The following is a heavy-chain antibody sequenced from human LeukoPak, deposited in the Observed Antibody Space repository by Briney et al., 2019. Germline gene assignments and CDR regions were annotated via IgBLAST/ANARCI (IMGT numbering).Heavy chain of an antibody. CDR3: TSPFADYFGSGSYYNAYYYYGMDV. Sequence: GGSLRLSCTASGFTFGDYAMSWVRQAPGKGLGWVGFIRSKAYGCTTEYAAAVKGRFSISRDDSKSIGHLQMNSLKTEDTAVYYCTSPFADYFGSGSYYNAYYYYGMDVWGQGTTVTVSS. D-gene: IGHD3-10*01. V-gene: IGHV3-49*04. CDR1: GFTFGDYA. CDR2: IRSKAYGCTT. J-gene: IGHJ6*02.